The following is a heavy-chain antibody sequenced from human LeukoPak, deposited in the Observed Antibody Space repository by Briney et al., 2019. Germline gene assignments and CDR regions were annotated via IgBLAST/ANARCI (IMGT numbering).Heavy chain of an antibody. V-gene: IGHV3-7*04. D-gene: IGHD4-11*01. J-gene: IGHJ4*02. Sequence: PGGSLRLSCAASGFTFSDYWMSWVRPARGKGLEWVANIKQDGSEKYYVDSVKGRFTISRDNAKTSLYLQMNSLRAEDTAVYFCARMTTFDYWGQGTLVTVSS. CDR1: GFTFSDYW. CDR2: IKQDGSEK. CDR3: ARMTTFDY.